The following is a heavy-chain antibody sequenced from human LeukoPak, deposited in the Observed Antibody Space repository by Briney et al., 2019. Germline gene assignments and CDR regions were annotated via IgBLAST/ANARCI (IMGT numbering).Heavy chain of an antibody. CDR3: AKDWGPPNYDFWSGYLDY. J-gene: IGHJ4*02. Sequence: PGGSLRLSCAASGFTFSSYEMNWVRQAPGKGLEWVSYISSSGSTRYYADSVKGRFTISRDNAKNSLYLQMNSLRAEDTAVYYCAKDWGPPNYDFWSGYLDYWGQGTLVTVSS. D-gene: IGHD3-3*01. V-gene: IGHV3-48*03. CDR2: ISSSGSTR. CDR1: GFTFSSYE.